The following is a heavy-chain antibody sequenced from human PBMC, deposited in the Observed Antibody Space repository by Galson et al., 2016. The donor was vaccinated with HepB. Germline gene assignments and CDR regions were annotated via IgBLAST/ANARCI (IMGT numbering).Heavy chain of an antibody. V-gene: IGHV3-7*01. J-gene: IGHJ4*02. Sequence: SLRLSCAVSGFTFSSYWMSWVRQGPGKGLEWVAQIKQDGSEKYYVDAVKGRITISRHNAKKSLYLQMNSLRAEDTAVYYCARVVIGSSWYFDYWGQRTLVTVSS. CDR1: GFTFSSYW. CDR3: ARVVIGSSWYFDY. D-gene: IGHD6-13*01. CDR2: IKQDGSEK.